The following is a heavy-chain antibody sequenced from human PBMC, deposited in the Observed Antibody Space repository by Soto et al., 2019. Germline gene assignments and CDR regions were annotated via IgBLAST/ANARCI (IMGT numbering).Heavy chain of an antibody. CDR3: AKTRLYDNNDYHRDGFDV. CDR2: ISGDGSAT. D-gene: IGHD5-12*01. J-gene: IGHJ3*01. CDR1: GFRFWTYS. Sequence: EVKLLESGGGLVQPGESLRLSCAASGFRFWTYSMSWVRQAPGKGLECVSGISGDGSATSYVDSLKGRFTVSRDNSKDTMFLQMNTLRVEDTAVYYCAKTRLYDNNDYHRDGFDVWGPGTAVTVS. V-gene: IGHV3-23*01.